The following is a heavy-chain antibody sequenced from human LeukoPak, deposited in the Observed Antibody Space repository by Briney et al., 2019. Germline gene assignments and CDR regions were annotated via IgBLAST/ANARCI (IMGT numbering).Heavy chain of an antibody. CDR1: GYTFTGYG. CDR2: ISSNNGNT. V-gene: IGHV1-18*01. J-gene: IGHJ1*01. Sequence: ASVKVSCKASGYTFTGYGFSWVRQAPGQGLEWMGWISSNNGNTKYAQKLQGRVTMTADTTTSTAYMELRSLRSDDTAVYYCARSLHYYDNSGLFIQYWGQGTLVTVSS. CDR3: ARSLHYYDNSGLFIQY. D-gene: IGHD3-22*01.